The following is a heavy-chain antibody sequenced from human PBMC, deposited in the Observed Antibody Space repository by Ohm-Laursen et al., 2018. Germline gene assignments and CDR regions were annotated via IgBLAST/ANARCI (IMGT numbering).Heavy chain of an antibody. V-gene: IGHV1-69*01. CDR2: IIPIFGTA. J-gene: IGHJ4*02. CDR1: GGTFISYA. Sequence: SSVKVSCKASGGTFISYAISWVRQAPGQGLEWMGGIIPIFGTANYAQKFQGRVTITADESTSTAYMELSSLRSEDTAVYYCATGPNVDTAMGRRYYFDYWGQGTLVTVSS. CDR3: ATGPNVDTAMGRRYYFDY. D-gene: IGHD5-18*01.